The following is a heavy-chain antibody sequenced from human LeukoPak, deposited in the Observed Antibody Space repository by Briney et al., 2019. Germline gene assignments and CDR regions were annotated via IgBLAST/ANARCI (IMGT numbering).Heavy chain of an antibody. V-gene: IGHV4-59*08. D-gene: IGHD6-19*01. J-gene: IGHJ4*02. CDR3: AKYGNSGWVIDN. Sequence: SETLSLTCTVSGGSIGTNYWTWIRQPPGKGLEYIGYIYYTGGTNYNPSLKSRVTISVDTSKNQFSLKLSSVTAADTAVYFCAKYGNSGWVIDNWGQGTLVTVSS. CDR2: IYYTGGT. CDR1: GGSIGTNY.